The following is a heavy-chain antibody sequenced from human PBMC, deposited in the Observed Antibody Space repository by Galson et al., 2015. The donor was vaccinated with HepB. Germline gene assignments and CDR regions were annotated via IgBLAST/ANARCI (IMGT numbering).Heavy chain of an antibody. D-gene: IGHD2-2*01. CDR2: ISGSGGST. Sequence: SLRLSCAASGFTFSSYAMSWVRQAPGKGLEWVSAISGSGGSTYYADSVKGRFTISRDNSKNTLYLQMNSLRAEDTALYYCAKTSSSMYCTTTSCPSNYFDYWGQGTLVTVSS. J-gene: IGHJ4*02. CDR3: AKTSSSMYCTTTSCPSNYFDY. V-gene: IGHV3-23*01. CDR1: GFTFSSYA.